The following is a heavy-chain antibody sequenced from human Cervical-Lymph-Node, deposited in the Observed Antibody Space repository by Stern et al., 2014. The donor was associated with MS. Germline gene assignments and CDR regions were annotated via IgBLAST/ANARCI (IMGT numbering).Heavy chain of an antibody. D-gene: IGHD6-13*01. J-gene: IGHJ4*02. V-gene: IGHV1-46*01. CDR3: ATYSSTWSPPWY. CDR1: GDTFTSYS. Sequence: HVQLVQSGAEVKKPGASVKVSCKASGDTFTSYSIHWMRQAPGQGLEWMGIINPRGGTTTDAQKFQGRITLTRDTSTTTVDMELSSLRSEDTAVYYCATYSSTWSPPWYWGQGTLVTVSS. CDR2: INPRGGTT.